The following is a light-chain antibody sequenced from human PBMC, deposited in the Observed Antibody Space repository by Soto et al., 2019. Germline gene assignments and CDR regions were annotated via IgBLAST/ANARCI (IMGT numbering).Light chain of an antibody. V-gene: IGLV2-14*01. CDR1: SSDIGNNNF. J-gene: IGLJ2*01. CDR2: EVS. CDR3: SSYTSRSTVI. Sequence: QSVLTQPASVSGSPGQSITISCTGTSSDIGNNNFVSWYQQHPGKAPKVMIYEVSNRPSGVSNRFSGSKSGNTASLTISGLQAEDEADYYCSSYTSRSTVIFGGGTKLTVL.